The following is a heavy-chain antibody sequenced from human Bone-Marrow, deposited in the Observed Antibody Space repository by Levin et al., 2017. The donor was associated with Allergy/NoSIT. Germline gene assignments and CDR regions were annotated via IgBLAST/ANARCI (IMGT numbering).Heavy chain of an antibody. V-gene: IGHV3-7*04. D-gene: IGHD6-13*01. CDR2: IKPDGSAK. CDR3: ARPITLTATGNS. Sequence: GGSLRLSCAASGFTFSHYWMSWVRQAPGKGLKWVANIKPDGSAKYYVDSVTGRFTISRDNAKDSLYLQMNSLRAEDTAVYYCARPITLTATGNSWGQGTLVTVSS. CDR1: GFTFSHYW. J-gene: IGHJ5*02.